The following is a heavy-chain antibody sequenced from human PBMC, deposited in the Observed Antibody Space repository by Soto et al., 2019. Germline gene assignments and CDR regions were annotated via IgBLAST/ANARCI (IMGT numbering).Heavy chain of an antibody. V-gene: IGHV3-74*01. J-gene: IGHJ6*03. CDR1: GFTFSDFW. Sequence: EVQLVESGGGLVQPGGSLRLSCAASGFTFSDFWLHWVRQAPEKGLVWVSRIKSDGGSGNYADSVKGRFTIFRDNAKNTVYLQMDRLRAEDTAVYYCARGAKGAYYVDVWGKGTTVTVSS. D-gene: IGHD2-21*01. CDR3: ARGAKGAYYVDV. CDR2: IKSDGGSG.